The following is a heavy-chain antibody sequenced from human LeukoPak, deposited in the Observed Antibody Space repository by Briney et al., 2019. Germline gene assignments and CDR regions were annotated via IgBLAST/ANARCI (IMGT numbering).Heavy chain of an antibody. J-gene: IGHJ4*02. V-gene: IGHV4-59*12. D-gene: IGHD3-10*01. CDR3: ARRITMVRGIGN. CDR2: IHYSGSA. Sequence: SETLSLTCTVSGGPIRTYQWSWIRQPPGKGLEWIGNIHYSGSANYNPSLKSRVIISVDTSKNQFSLKLSSVTAADTAVYYCARRITMVRGIGNWGQGTLVTVSS. CDR1: GGPIRTYQ.